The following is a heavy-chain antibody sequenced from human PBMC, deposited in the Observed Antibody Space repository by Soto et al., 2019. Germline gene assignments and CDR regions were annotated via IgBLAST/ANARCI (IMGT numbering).Heavy chain of an antibody. CDR2: SYSAGSA. CDR3: ARVHSSSYHDFAY. Sequence: EVQLVESGGGLVQPGGSLRLSCAASGFTVSSYYMSWVRQAPGKGLEWVSVSYSAGSADFADSVKGRLTISRDNSKNTLYLQMSSLRAEDTAVYYCARVHSSSYHDFAYWGQGTLVTVSS. J-gene: IGHJ4*02. CDR1: GFTVSSYY. V-gene: IGHV3-66*01. D-gene: IGHD6-13*01.